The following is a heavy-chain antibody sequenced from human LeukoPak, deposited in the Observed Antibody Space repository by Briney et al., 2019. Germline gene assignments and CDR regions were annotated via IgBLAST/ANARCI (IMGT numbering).Heavy chain of an antibody. CDR2: ISTYIQKT. V-gene: IGHV1-18*01. CDR1: GYTFITYG. J-gene: IGHJ5*02. Sequence: ASVKVSCKASGYTFITYGITWVRQAPGHGLEWMGWISTYIQKTNYEQKFQGRVTMTTDTSTNTAYMEVRTLTYDDTSVYYCARGKKPGVGVAGTGYFFDPWGQGTLVIVSS. CDR3: ARGKKPGVGVAGTGYFFDP. D-gene: IGHD6-19*01.